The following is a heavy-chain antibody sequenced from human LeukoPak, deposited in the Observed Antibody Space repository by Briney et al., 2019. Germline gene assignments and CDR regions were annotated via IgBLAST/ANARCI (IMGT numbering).Heavy chain of an antibody. D-gene: IGHD3-3*01. CDR1: GGSFSSYY. J-gene: IGHJ3*02. V-gene: IGHV4-4*07. CDR3: ARDSITIFGVVIPDDAFDI. CDR2: IYTSGST. Sequence: SETLSLTCAVYGGSFSSYYWSWIRQPAGKGLEWIGRIYTSGSTNYNPSLKSRVTMSVDTSKNQFSLKLSSVTAADTAVYYCARDSITIFGVVIPDDAFDIWGQGTMVTVSS.